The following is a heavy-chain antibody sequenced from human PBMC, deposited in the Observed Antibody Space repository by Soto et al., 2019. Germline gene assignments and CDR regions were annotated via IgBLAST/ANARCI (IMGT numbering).Heavy chain of an antibody. J-gene: IGHJ4*02. D-gene: IGHD3-16*01. CDR1: GFTFSSYA. CDR3: ERAYEGDYFDY. V-gene: IGHV3-30-3*01. CDR2: ISYDGSNK. Sequence: QVQLVESGGGVVQPGRSLRLSCAASGFTFSSYAMHWVRQAPGKGLEWVAVISYDGSNKYYADSVKGRFTISRDNSKNTLYLQMNSLRAEDTAVDYCERAYEGDYFDYWGQGTMVTVSS.